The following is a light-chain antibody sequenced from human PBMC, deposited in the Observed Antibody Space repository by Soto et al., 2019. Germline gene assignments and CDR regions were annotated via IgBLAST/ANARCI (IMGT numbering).Light chain of an antibody. CDR1: QDIGNS. CDR3: QKSDHLPL. J-gene: IGKJ3*01. V-gene: IGKV1-33*01. Sequence: DIQMTQSPPSLSASVGDRVTITCQASQDIGNSLNWFQHKPGKAPNLVIYDASNVEIGVPSRFRGSGSGTDFTFTITSLRPEDIATYYCQKSDHLPLFGPGTKVESK. CDR2: DAS.